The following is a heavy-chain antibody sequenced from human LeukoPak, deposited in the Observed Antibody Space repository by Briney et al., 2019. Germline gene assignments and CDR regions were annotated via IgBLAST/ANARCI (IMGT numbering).Heavy chain of an antibody. CDR2: IYYSGST. V-gene: IGHV4-30-4*01. J-gene: IGHJ4*02. CDR3: ARSQYSGYDRGRFDY. Sequence: SQTLSLTCTVSGGSISSGDYCWSWIRQPPGKGLEWIGYIYYSGSTYCNPSLKSRVTISVDTSKNQFSLKLSSVTAADTAVYYCARSQYSGYDRGRFDYWGQGTLVTVSS. D-gene: IGHD5-12*01. CDR1: GGSISSGDYC.